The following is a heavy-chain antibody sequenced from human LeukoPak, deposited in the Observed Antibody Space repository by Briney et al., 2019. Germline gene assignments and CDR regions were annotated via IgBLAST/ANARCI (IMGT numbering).Heavy chain of an antibody. J-gene: IGHJ3*02. D-gene: IGHD3-10*01. V-gene: IGHV4-61*05. CDR1: GGSISSSSYY. CDR2: IYYSGST. CDR3: AIQTSSRGAFDI. Sequence: SETLSLTCTVSGGSISSSSYYWGWIRQPPGKGLEWIGYIYYSGSTNYNPSLKSRVTISVDTSKNQFSLKLSSVTAADTAVYYCAIQTSSRGAFDIWGQGTMVTVSS.